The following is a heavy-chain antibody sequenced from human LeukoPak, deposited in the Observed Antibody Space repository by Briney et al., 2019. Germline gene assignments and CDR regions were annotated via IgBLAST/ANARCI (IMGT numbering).Heavy chain of an antibody. CDR3: AKDSVPRITMIVVVITTGFDY. D-gene: IGHD3-22*01. CDR2: ISGSGGST. V-gene: IGHV3-23*01. CDR1: GLTFSSYA. Sequence: PGGSLRLSCAASGLTFSSYAMSWVRQAPGKGLEWVSAISGSGGSTYYADSVKGRFTISRDNSKNTLYLQMNSLRAEDTAVYYCAKDSVPRITMIVVVITTGFDYWGQGTMVTVSS. J-gene: IGHJ4*02.